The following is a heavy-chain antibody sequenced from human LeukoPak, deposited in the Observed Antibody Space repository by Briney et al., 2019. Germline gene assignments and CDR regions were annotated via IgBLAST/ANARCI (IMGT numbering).Heavy chain of an antibody. Sequence: ASVKVSCKVSRYTPTEFFMHWVRQAPGKGPEWVGGFDPEDGETIYAQKFQGRVTMTEDTSTDTAYVELSSLRSEDTAVYYCAAITMVREYYYYGMDVWGQGTTVTVSS. CDR1: RYTPTEFF. D-gene: IGHD3-10*01. V-gene: IGHV1-24*01. CDR3: AAITMVREYYYYGMDV. J-gene: IGHJ6*02. CDR2: FDPEDGET.